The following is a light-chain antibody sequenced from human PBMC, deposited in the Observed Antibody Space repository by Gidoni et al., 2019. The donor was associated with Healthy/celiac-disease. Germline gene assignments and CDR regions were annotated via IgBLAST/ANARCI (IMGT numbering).Light chain of an antibody. J-gene: IGKJ3*01. CDR1: QSVRSN. CDR2: GSS. Sequence: EIVMTQSPATLSVSPGERATLSCRASQSVRSNLAWYQQKPGQAPRLLIYGSSTRATGIPARVSGSGFGTEFPLTLSSLQSEDFAVYYCQQYNNLPPFTFGPGTKVDIK. CDR3: QQYNNLPPFT. V-gene: IGKV3-15*01.